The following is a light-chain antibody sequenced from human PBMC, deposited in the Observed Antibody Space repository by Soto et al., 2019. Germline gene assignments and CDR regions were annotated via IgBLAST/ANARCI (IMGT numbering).Light chain of an antibody. CDR1: QGISSY. Sequence: AIRMTQSPSSLSASTGDRVTITCRASQGISSYLAWYQQKPGKAPKLLIYAASTLQSGVPSRFSGSGSGTDFTLTISCLQSEDFATYSCHQYYSYPLTFGGGTKVDI. CDR3: HQYYSYPLT. J-gene: IGKJ4*01. V-gene: IGKV1-8*01. CDR2: AAS.